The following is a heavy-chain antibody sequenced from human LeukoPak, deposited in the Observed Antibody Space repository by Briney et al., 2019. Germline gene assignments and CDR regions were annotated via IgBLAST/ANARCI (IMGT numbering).Heavy chain of an antibody. CDR2: INHSGST. J-gene: IGHJ4*02. CDR1: GGSFSGYY. V-gene: IGHV4-34*01. CDR3: ARGRFTISD. Sequence: SETLSLTCAVHGGSFSGYYWSWIRQPPGKGLEWIGEINHSGSTNYNPSLKSRVTISVDTSKNQFSLKLSSVTAADTAVYYCARGRFTISDWGQGTLVTVSS. D-gene: IGHD3-9*01.